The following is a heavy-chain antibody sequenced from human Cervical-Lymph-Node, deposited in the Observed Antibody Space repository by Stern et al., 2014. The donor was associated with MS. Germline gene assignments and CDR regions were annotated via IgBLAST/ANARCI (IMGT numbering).Heavy chain of an antibody. V-gene: IGHV4-59*01. J-gene: IGHJ4*02. D-gene: IGHD3-10*01. CDR3: ARFKGVIQAFDY. CDR1: GVSITTYY. Sequence: QVQLQESGPGLVKPSETLSLTCTVSGVSITTYYWSWIRQPPGKRLEWIGYFYNSGSTYYNPSLKSRVTISVDTSKNQFSLKLISVTAADTAVYYCARFKGVIQAFDYWGQGTLVTASS. CDR2: FYNSGST.